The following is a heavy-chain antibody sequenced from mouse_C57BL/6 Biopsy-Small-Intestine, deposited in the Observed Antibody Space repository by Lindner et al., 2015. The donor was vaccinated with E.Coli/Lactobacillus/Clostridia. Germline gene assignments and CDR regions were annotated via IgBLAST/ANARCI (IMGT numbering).Heavy chain of an antibody. CDR1: GFTFSSYG. D-gene: IGHD2-1*01. CDR3: ARLGYGNPFDY. CDR2: ISSGGSYT. Sequence: VQLQESGEDLVKPGGSLKLSCAASGFTFSSYGMSWVRQTPDKRLEWVATISSGGSYTYYPDSVKGRFTISRDNAKNTLYLQMSSLKSEDTAMYYCARLGYGNPFDYWGQGTTLTVSS. V-gene: IGHV5-6*01. J-gene: IGHJ2*01.